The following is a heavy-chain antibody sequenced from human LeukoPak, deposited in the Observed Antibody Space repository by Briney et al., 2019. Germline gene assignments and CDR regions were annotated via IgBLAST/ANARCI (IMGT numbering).Heavy chain of an antibody. CDR3: ASGILTGLDYFDY. Sequence: SETLSLTCTVSGGSISSYYWSWIRQPPGKGLEWIGYINYGGTTNYNPSLKSRVTISIDTSKNQFSLKVNSVTAADTAVYYCASGILTGLDYFDYWGQGALVTVSS. CDR1: GGSISSYY. V-gene: IGHV4-59*01. D-gene: IGHD3-9*01. CDR2: INYGGTT. J-gene: IGHJ4*02.